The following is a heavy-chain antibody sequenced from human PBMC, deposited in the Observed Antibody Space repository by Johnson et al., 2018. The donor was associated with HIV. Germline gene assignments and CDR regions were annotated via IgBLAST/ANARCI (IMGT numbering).Heavy chain of an antibody. Sequence: QVQLVESGGGLVQPGRSLRLSCAASGFTFDDYAMHWVRQAPGKGLEWVAVISYHGNNKYYADSVKGRFTISRDNSKNTLYLQMNSLRAEDTAVYYCAKDNDAFDIWGQGTMVTVSS. CDR3: AKDNDAFDI. CDR2: ISYHGNNK. V-gene: IGHV3-30*18. CDR1: GFTFDDYA. J-gene: IGHJ3*02.